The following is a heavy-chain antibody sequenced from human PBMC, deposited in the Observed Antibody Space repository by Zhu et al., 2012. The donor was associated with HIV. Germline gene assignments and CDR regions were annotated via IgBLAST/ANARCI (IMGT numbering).Heavy chain of an antibody. Sequence: QVQLQQWGAGLLKPSETLSLTCAVYGGSFSGYYWSWIRQPPGKGLEWIGEINHSGSTNYNPSLKSRVTISLDTSKNQFSLRLTSVTAADTAVYYCARRQWLVGGYYYYYYAMDVWGQGTTVTVSS. CDR2: INHSGST. V-gene: IGHV4-34*01. CDR1: GGSFSGYY. CDR3: ARRQWLVGGYYYYYYAMDV. J-gene: IGHJ6*02. D-gene: IGHD6-19*01.